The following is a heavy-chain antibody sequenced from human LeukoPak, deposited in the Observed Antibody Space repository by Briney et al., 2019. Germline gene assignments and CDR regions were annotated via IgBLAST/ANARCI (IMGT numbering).Heavy chain of an antibody. CDR3: AKDTGYFDGLLYDYLAS. Sequence: GGSLRLSCAASGFTFSSSAMSGVRQAPGKGLEWVSAIMGVGGSTSNAASGKARFTTSRDNSKTPRYLQMNSRRAEDTAVYYCAKDTGYFDGLLYDYLASGGQGPLATVS. D-gene: IGHD3-9*01. CDR2: IMGVGGST. J-gene: IGHJ4*02. CDR1: GFTFSSSA. V-gene: IGHV3-23*01.